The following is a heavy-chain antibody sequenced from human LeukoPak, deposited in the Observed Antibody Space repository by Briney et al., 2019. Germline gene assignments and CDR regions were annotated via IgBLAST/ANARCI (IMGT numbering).Heavy chain of an antibody. CDR1: GGSFSGYY. J-gene: IGHJ5*02. CDR2: INHSGST. D-gene: IGHD3-16*01. CDR3: ARLRANWFDP. Sequence: PSETLSLTCAVYGGSFSGYYWSWIRQPPGKGLEWIGEINHSGSTNYNPSLKSRVTISVDTSKNQFSLKLSSVTAADTAVYYCARLRANWFDPWGQGTLVTVSS. V-gene: IGHV4-34*01.